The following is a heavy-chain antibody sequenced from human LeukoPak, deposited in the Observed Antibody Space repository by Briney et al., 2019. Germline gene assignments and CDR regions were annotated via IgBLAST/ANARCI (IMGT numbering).Heavy chain of an antibody. J-gene: IGHJ4*02. CDR1: GFSFSTYW. V-gene: IGHV3-7*01. D-gene: IGHD6-13*01. CDR2: IKQDGSEK. Sequence: GGSLRLSCAASGFSFSTYWMSWVRQAPGKGLEWVANIKQDGSEKYYVDSAKGRFTISRDNAKNSLYLQMNGLRAEDTAVYYCATDLGSSRPNFWGQGILVTVSS. CDR3: ATDLGSSRPNF.